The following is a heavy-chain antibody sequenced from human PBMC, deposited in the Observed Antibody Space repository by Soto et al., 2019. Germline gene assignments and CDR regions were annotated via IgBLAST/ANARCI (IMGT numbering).Heavy chain of an antibody. CDR1: GFSLTTRGVG. CDR2: IYWDDDK. V-gene: IGHV2-5*02. J-gene: IGHJ5*02. D-gene: IGHD1-26*01. Sequence: QITLKESGRPLVKPTQTLTLTCSFSGFSLTTRGVGVGWIRQPPGKALEWLALIYWDDDKRYSPSLKSRLTTTKDTSKNQVVLTMSTVDPVDTGTYYSTHGRGFSWGQGTLVTVSS. CDR3: THGRGFS.